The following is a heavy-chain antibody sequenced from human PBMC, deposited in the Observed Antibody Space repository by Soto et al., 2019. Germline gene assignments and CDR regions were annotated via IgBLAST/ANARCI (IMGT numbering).Heavy chain of an antibody. CDR3: ARGPRGLYHHDY. CDR1: GFTFSGDW. V-gene: IGHV3-74*01. D-gene: IGHD2-2*01. Sequence: EVQLVESGGGLVQPGGSLRLSCAASGFTFSGDWMHWVRQAAGKGLVWVSRINMGGSSTNYADSVKGRFTISRDNAKNTLYLQMNSLRVDDTAVYYCARGPRGLYHHDYWGQGALVTVSS. J-gene: IGHJ4*02. CDR2: INMGGSST.